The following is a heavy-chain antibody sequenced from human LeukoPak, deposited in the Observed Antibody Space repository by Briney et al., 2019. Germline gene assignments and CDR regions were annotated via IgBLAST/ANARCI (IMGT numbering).Heavy chain of an antibody. CDR2: INPNSGGT. D-gene: IGHD2-2*01. Sequence: ASVKVSCKASGYTFIGYYMHWVRQAPGQGLEWMGWINPNSGGTNYAQKFQGRVTMTRDTSISTAYMELSRLRSDDTAVYYCAGGYCSSTSCPHTTQHYYYGMDVWGQGTTVTASS. V-gene: IGHV1-2*02. J-gene: IGHJ6*02. CDR1: GYTFIGYY. CDR3: AGGYCSSTSCPHTTQHYYYGMDV.